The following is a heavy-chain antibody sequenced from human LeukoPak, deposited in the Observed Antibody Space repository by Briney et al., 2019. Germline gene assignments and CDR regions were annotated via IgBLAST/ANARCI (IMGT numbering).Heavy chain of an antibody. CDR1: GFTFSSYS. D-gene: IGHD3-9*01. Sequence: GGSLRLSWAASGFTFSSYSVNWVRQAPGEGLELVSYISSSSSTIYYADSVKGRFTISRDNAKNSLYLQMNSLRAEDTAVYYCAKDGRFDWLSSYYYYYMDVWGKGTTVTISS. CDR2: ISSSSSTI. V-gene: IGHV3-48*01. CDR3: AKDGRFDWLSSYYYYYMDV. J-gene: IGHJ6*03.